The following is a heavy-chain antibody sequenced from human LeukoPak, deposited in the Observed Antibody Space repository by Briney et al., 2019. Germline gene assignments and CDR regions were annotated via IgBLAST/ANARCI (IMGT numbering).Heavy chain of an antibody. D-gene: IGHD6-6*01. CDR2: IYYSGST. CDR1: GGSISSSSYY. J-gene: IGHJ4*02. V-gene: IGHV4-39*07. Sequence: SETLSLTCTVSGGSISSSSYYWGWIRQPPGKGLEWIGSIYYSGSTYYNPSLKSRVTISVDTSKSQFSLKLSSVTAADTAVYYCARSNSSSSGGFYWGQGTLVTVSS. CDR3: ARSNSSSSGGFY.